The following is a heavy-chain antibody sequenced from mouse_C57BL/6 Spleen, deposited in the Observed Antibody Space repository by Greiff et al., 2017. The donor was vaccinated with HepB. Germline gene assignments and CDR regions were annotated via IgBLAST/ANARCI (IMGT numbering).Heavy chain of an antibody. CDR3: ARGGLGDFDY. J-gene: IGHJ2*01. CDR1: GYAFSSSW. D-gene: IGHD3-3*01. Sequence: VQLQQSGPELVKPGASVKISCKASGYAFSSSWMNWVKQRPGKGLEWIGRIYPGDGDTNYNGKFKGKATLTADKSSSTAYMQLSSLTSEDSAVYFCARGGLGDFDYWGQGTTLTVSS. CDR2: IYPGDGDT. V-gene: IGHV1-82*01.